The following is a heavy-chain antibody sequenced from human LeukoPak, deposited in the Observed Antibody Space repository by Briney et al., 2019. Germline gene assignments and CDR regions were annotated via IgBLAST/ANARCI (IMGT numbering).Heavy chain of an antibody. J-gene: IGHJ3*02. Sequence: GRSLRLSCAASGFTFDDYGMQRVRHARGKGLEWVSGISWNSGSIVYAASVKCPFTISRDNAKNSLYLQMNSLRAEDTALYYCAKDMRGSGSYFDAFDIWGQGTMVTVSS. CDR1: GFTFDDYG. CDR3: AKDMRGSGSYFDAFDI. D-gene: IGHD1-26*01. V-gene: IGHV3-9*01. CDR2: ISWNSGSI.